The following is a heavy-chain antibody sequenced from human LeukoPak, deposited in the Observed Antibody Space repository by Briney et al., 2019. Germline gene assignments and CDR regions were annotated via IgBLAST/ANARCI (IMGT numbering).Heavy chain of an antibody. J-gene: IGHJ4*02. D-gene: IGHD5-18*01. CDR2: INPNSDGT. CDR1: GYTFTGYY. Sequence: ASVKVSCKASGYTFTGYYMHWVRQAPGQGLEWMGWINPNSDGTNYAQKFQGRVTMTRDTSISTAYMELSRLRSDDTAVYYCARDFSVGIQLWPRPGYWGQGTLVTVSS. CDR3: ARDFSVGIQLWPRPGY. V-gene: IGHV1-2*02.